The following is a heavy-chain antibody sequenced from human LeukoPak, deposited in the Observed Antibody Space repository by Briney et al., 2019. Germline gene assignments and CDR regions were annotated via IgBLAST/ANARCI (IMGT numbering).Heavy chain of an antibody. J-gene: IGHJ4*02. CDR1: GYTFTIYG. Sequence: AASVTVSCKATGYTFTIYGISWVRQAPGQGLEWMGWINAYNGNTNYAQNLQGRVTMTTDTSTSTAYMELRSLRSDDTAVYYCARDCGADSSTYSYYFDYWGQGTLVTVSS. CDR2: INAYNGNT. CDR3: ARDCGADSSTYSYYFDY. D-gene: IGHD3-22*01. V-gene: IGHV1-18*01.